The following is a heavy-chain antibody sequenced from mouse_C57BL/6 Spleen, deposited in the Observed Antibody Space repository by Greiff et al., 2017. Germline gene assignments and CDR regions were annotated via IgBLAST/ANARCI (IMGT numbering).Heavy chain of an antibody. Sequence: EVQLVESGPGLVKPSQSLSLTCSVTGYSITSGYYWNWIRQFPGNKLEWMGYISYDGSNNYNPSLKNRISITRDTSKNQFFLKLNSVTTEDTATYYCARGTVVATDAMDYWGQGTSVTVSS. CDR1: GYSITSGYY. D-gene: IGHD1-1*01. CDR3: ARGTVVATDAMDY. V-gene: IGHV3-6*01. J-gene: IGHJ4*01. CDR2: ISYDGSN.